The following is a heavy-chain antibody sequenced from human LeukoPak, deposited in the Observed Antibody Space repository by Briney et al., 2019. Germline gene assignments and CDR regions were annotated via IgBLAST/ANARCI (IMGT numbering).Heavy chain of an antibody. D-gene: IGHD3-22*01. CDR3: AGASYDSSGVH. CDR1: GGSISSYY. Sequence: SETLSLTCTVSGGSISSYYWSWIRQPPGKGLEWIGYIYYSGSTDYNPSLKSRVAISVDTSKNQFSLKLSSVTAADTAVYYCAGASYDSSGVHWGQGTLVTVSS. CDR2: IYYSGST. J-gene: IGHJ4*02. V-gene: IGHV4-59*01.